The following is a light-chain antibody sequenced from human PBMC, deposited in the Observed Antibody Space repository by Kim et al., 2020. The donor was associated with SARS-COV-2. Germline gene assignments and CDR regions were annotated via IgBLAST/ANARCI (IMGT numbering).Light chain of an antibody. CDR2: DAS. Sequence: IVVTQSPATLSLSPGEGVTLSCKANQSLSNNLAWYQQKPGQPPRLLIYDASTRATGIPARFSGSGSGTEFTLTISSLQSEDFAIYYCQQYKNWPPWTFGQGTKWISN. V-gene: IGKV3-15*01. J-gene: IGKJ1*01. CDR1: QSLSNN. CDR3: QQYKNWPPWT.